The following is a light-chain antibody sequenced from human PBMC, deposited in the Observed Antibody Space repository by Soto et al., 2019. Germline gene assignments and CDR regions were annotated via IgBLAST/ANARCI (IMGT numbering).Light chain of an antibody. CDR3: QTWGTGIQV. V-gene: IGLV4-69*01. J-gene: IGLJ2*01. Sequence: QLVLTQSPSASASLGASVKLTCTLSSGHSSYAIAWHQQQPEKGPRYLMKLNSDGSHSKGDGIPDRFSGSSSGAERYLTSSSLQSGDEADYYCQTWGTGIQVFGGGTKVTVL. CDR1: SGHSSYA. CDR2: LNSDGSH.